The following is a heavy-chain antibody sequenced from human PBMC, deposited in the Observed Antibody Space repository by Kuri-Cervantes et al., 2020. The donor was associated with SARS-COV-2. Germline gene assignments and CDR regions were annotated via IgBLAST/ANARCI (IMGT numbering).Heavy chain of an antibody. CDR2: INSDGSST. J-gene: IGHJ6*02. V-gene: IGHV3-74*01. CDR1: GFTFSSYW. Sequence: GGSLRLSCAASGFTFSSYWMHWVRQAPGKGLVWVSRINSDGSSTSYADSVKGPFTISRDNAKNTLYLQMNSLRAEDTAVYYCARDQGGDFWSGYYSDRKYYYYYGMDVWGQGTTVTVSS. CDR3: ARDQGGDFWSGYYSDRKYYYYYGMDV. D-gene: IGHD3-3*01.